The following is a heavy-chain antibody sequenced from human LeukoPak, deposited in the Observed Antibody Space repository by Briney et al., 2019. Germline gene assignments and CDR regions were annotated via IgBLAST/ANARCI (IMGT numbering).Heavy chain of an antibody. D-gene: IGHD2-15*01. J-gene: IGHJ6*02. CDR3: ARGGVVVALGSYGMDV. CDR1: GFSVTSKY. V-gene: IGHV3-53*01. Sequence: GGSLRLSCAASGFSVTSKYMNWVRQAPGKGLEWVSVIYIDGNTYYADSVKGRFTISRDNSKNTLYPQMNTLRAEDTAVYYCARGGVVVALGSYGMDVWGQGTTVTVSS. CDR2: IYIDGNT.